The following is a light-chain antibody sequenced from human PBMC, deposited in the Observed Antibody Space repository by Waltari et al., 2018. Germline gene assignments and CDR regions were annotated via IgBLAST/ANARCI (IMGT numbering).Light chain of an antibody. CDR2: AAS. V-gene: IGKV1-16*02. CDR3: QQYYNFPFT. CDR1: QVISNY. J-gene: IGKJ4*01. Sequence: DIQMTQSPSSLSASVGDRVTITCRASQVISNYLAWFQQKPGKAPKSLIYAASSLQSGIPSKLSGSGSGTDFTLTISSLQPEDSATYYCQQYYNFPFTLGGGTKVEIK.